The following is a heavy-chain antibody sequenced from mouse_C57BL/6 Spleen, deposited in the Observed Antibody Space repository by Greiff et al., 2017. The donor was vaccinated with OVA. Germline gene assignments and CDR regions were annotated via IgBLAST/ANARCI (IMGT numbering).Heavy chain of an antibody. CDR2: INPGSGGT. Sequence: QVQLQQSGAELVRPGTSVKVSCKASGYAFTNYLIEWVKQRPGQGLEWIGVINPGSGGTNYNEKFKGKATLTADKSSSTAYMQLSSLTSEDSAVYFCARKGTMVTNDYYAMDYWGQGTSVTVSS. V-gene: IGHV1-54*01. D-gene: IGHD2-2*01. CDR3: ARKGTMVTNDYYAMDY. CDR1: GYAFTNYL. J-gene: IGHJ4*01.